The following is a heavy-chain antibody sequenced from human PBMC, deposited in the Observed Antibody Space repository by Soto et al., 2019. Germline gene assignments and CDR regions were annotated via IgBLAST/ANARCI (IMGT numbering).Heavy chain of an antibody. Sequence: VHLVESGGGLVKPGGSLRLSCAASGFTFSDYYMTWIRQAPGKGLEWVSYISIRSNTIYYADSVKGRFAISRDNAKNSLYLQMNSLRVEDTAVYYCARMERRLQLHFDYWGLGTLVTVSS. J-gene: IGHJ4*02. CDR1: GFTFSDYY. CDR3: ARMERRLQLHFDY. CDR2: ISIRSNTI. D-gene: IGHD5-12*01. V-gene: IGHV3-11*01.